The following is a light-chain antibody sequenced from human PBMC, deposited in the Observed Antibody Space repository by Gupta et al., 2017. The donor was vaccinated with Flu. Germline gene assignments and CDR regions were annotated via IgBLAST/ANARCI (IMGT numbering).Light chain of an antibody. CDR1: QSGSSSY. J-gene: IGKJ2*01. CDR3: QQYGSSPNT. CDR2: GAS. V-gene: IGKV3-20*01. Sequence: ERATLSCRASQSGSSSYLAWYQQKPGQAPRLLIYGASSRATGIPDRFSGSGSGTDFTLTISRLEPEDFAVYYCQQYGSSPNTFGQGTKLEIK.